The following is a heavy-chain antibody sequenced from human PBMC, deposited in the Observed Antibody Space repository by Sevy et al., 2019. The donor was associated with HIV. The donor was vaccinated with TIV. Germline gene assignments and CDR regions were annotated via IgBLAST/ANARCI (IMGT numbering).Heavy chain of an antibody. Sequence: SETLSLTCTVSGGSISSYYWSWIRQPAGKGLEWIGRIYTSGSTNYNPSLKSRVTMSVDTSKNQFSLKLSSVTAADTAVYYCARDLYDSSGYQDYYYYYDMDVWGKGTTVTVSS. V-gene: IGHV4-4*07. CDR1: GGSISSYY. CDR3: ARDLYDSSGYQDYYYYYDMDV. CDR2: IYTSGST. J-gene: IGHJ6*03. D-gene: IGHD3-22*01.